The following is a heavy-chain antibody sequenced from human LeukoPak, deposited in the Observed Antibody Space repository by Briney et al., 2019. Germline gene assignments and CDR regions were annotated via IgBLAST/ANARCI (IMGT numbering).Heavy chain of an antibody. CDR2: IFDGKTI. D-gene: IGHD4-23*01. Sequence: SETLSLTCAVYGESLNYYYWSWIRQSPGKGLEWIGDIFDGKTINYNPSLKSRVAISAATSSQQFSLNLKSVTAADTAVYFCASGAWATRLNSWAQGALVIVSS. CDR3: ASGAWATRLNS. CDR1: GESLNYYY. J-gene: IGHJ4*02. V-gene: IGHV4-34*12.